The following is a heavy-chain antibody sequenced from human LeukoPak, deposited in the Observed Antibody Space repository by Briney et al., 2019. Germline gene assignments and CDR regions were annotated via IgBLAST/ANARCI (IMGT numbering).Heavy chain of an antibody. CDR1: SGSISNSNYY. CDR2: IFYTGSP. J-gene: IGHJ4*02. CDR3: ARDGNSYYDY. V-gene: IGHV4-61*05. D-gene: IGHD5-24*01. Sequence: SETLSLTCTVSSGSISNSNYYWGWIRQPPGKGLEWLGEIFYTGSPNYNPSFKSRVTMSVDKSNNQFSLILTSVTVADTAVYYCARDGNSYYDYWGQGIMVTVTS.